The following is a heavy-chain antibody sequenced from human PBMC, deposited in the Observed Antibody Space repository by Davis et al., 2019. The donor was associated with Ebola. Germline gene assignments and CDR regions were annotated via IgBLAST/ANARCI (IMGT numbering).Heavy chain of an antibody. CDR2: IYGGDT. D-gene: IGHD6-19*01. V-gene: IGHV3-23*03. Sequence: GESLKISCAASGFTFSSYAMSWVRQAPGKGLEWVSGIYGGDTHYTESVKGRFTISRDNSKNTLYLQMNSLRAEDTAVYYCARVASYSSGWQPSNYWGQGTLVTVSS. CDR3: ARVASYSSGWQPSNY. J-gene: IGHJ4*02. CDR1: GFTFSSYA.